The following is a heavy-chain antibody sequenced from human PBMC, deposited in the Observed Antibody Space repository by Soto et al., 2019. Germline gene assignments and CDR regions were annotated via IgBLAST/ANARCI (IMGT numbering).Heavy chain of an antibody. CDR1: GYSFTSYW. J-gene: IGHJ6*03. CDR3: ARRGYCSSTSCYDYYYMDV. CDR2: IYPGDSDT. Sequence: PGESLKISCQGSGYSFTSYWIGWVRQMPGKGLEWMGIIYPGDSDTRYSPSFQGQVTISADKSISTAYLQWSSLKASDTAMYYCARRGYCSSTSCYDYYYMDVWGKGTTVTVSS. D-gene: IGHD2-2*01. V-gene: IGHV5-51*01.